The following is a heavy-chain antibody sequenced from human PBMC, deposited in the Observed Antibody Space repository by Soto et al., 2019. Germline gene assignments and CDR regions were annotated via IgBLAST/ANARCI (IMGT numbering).Heavy chain of an antibody. Sequence: QVQLVESGGDLVKPGGSLRLACAASGFSFSDSDMSWVRQAPGKGLEWLSDISGGSSYTNYADSVQGRFTISRDNAKGSLYLEMNSLRADDTAVYYCANTIVPASGYYFDHWGQGTLVTVSS. CDR2: ISGGSSYT. V-gene: IGHV3-11*06. D-gene: IGHD2-21*01. J-gene: IGHJ4*02. CDR3: ANTIVPASGYYFDH. CDR1: GFSFSDSD.